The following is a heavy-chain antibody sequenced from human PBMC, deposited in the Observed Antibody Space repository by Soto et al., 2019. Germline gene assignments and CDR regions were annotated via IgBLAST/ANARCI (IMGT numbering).Heavy chain of an antibody. Sequence: QVQLVQSGAEVKKPGSSVKVSCKASGGTFSSYAISWVRQAPGQGLEWMGGIIPIFGTANYAQKFQGRVTITEDKSTSTAYMELSSLRSEDTAVYYCARGGGEGYSSSWNYYYYYGMDVWGQGTTVTVSS. CDR3: ARGGGEGYSSSWNYYYYYGMDV. J-gene: IGHJ6*02. D-gene: IGHD6-13*01. CDR1: GGTFSSYA. CDR2: IIPIFGTA. V-gene: IGHV1-69*06.